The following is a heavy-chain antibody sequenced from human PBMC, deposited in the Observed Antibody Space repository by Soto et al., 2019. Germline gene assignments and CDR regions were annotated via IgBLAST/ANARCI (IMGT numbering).Heavy chain of an antibody. Sequence: GQGLEWMGWISAYNGNTNYAQKLQGRVTMTTDTSTSTAYMELRSLRSDETAVYYCARDPRRYFDWLLPDDYYYYGMDVWGQGTTVTVSS. V-gene: IGHV1-18*01. J-gene: IGHJ6*02. CDR3: ARDPRRYFDWLLPDDYYYYGMDV. CDR2: ISAYNGNT. D-gene: IGHD3-9*01.